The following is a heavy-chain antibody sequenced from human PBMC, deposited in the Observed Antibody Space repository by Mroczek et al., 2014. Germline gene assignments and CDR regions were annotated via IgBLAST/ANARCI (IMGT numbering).Heavy chain of an antibody. CDR3: AVGTIDSSGYSDPPNWFDP. Sequence: QVQLQESGAEVKKPGSSVKVSCKASGGTFSSYAISWVRQAPGQGLEWMGGIIPIFGTANYAQKFQGRVTITADESTSTAYMELSSLRSEDTAVYYCAVGTIDSSGYSDPPNWFDPWGQGTLVTVSS. CDR1: GGTFSSYA. V-gene: IGHV1-69*01. CDR2: IIPIFGTA. J-gene: IGHJ5*02. D-gene: IGHD3-22*01.